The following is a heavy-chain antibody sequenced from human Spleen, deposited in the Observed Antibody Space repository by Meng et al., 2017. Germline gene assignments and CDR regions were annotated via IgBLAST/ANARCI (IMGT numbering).Heavy chain of an antibody. J-gene: IGHJ4*02. Sequence: QLHLHPWRAGLLKPSETLSLTCAVYGGSFNEYFWSWIRQSPGKGLEWIGEIRQSGTTNYNASLRSRATISIDTSKNHFSLKLTSVTAADTAVYYCAGGGVVAWEVLQYLGQGTLVTVSS. CDR1: GGSFNEYF. CDR3: AGGGVVAWEVLQY. D-gene: IGHD1-26*01. CDR2: IRQSGTT. V-gene: IGHV4-34*01.